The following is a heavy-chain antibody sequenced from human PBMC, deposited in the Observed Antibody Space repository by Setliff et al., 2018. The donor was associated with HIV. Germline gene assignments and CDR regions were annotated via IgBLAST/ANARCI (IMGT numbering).Heavy chain of an antibody. CDR3: ARTVT. CDR2: IYYSGST. J-gene: IGHJ4*02. Sequence: KPSETLSLTCTVSNDSISSGTHYWSWLRQHPGKGLEWIGYIYYSGSTSYNPSLKSQVAISVDTSKNQFSLRLLSVTAADTAVYFCARTVTWGQGTLVTVSS. D-gene: IGHD4-17*01. V-gene: IGHV4-31*01. CDR1: NDSISSGTHY.